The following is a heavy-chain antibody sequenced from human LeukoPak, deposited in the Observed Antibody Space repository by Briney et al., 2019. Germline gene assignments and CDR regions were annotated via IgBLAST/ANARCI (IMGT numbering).Heavy chain of an antibody. V-gene: IGHV4-59*01. CDR3: ARVTGDWYFDL. J-gene: IGHJ2*01. CDR1: GGSISSYY. D-gene: IGHD7-27*01. Sequence: SETLSLTCTVSGGSISSYYWSWLRQPPGKGLEWIGYIYYSGSTNYNPSLKSRVTISVDTSKNQFSLKLSSVTAADTAVYYCARVTGDWYFDLWGRGTLVTVSS. CDR2: IYYSGST.